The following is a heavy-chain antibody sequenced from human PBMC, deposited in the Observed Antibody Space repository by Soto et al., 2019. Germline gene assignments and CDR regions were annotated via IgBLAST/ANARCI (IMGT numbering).Heavy chain of an antibody. J-gene: IGHJ4*02. D-gene: IGHD3-22*01. CDR2: INAGNGNT. Sequence: ASVKASSKASGYTFTSYCISWVRQAPGQRLEWMGWINAGNGNTKYSQKFQGRVTITRDTSASTAYMELSSLRSEDTAVYYCARGSGYYYWDDYWGQGTLVTVSS. CDR1: GYTFTSYC. CDR3: ARGSGYYYWDDY. V-gene: IGHV1-3*01.